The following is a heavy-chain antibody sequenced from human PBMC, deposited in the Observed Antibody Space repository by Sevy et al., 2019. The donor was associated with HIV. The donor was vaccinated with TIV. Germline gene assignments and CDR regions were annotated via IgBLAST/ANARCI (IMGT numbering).Heavy chain of an antibody. D-gene: IGHD5-12*01. CDR2: MSNTGSTI. CDR1: GFSFSIYS. J-gene: IGHJ4*02. V-gene: IGHV3-48*01. Sequence: GGSLRLSCAASGFSFSIYSMNWVSQAPGRGLESVSYMSNTGSTIHYADSVKGRFTISRDNAKNSLYLQMNSLRAEDTAVYYCASQRGGYERLYYFDYWGQGTLVTVSS. CDR3: ASQRGGYERLYYFDY.